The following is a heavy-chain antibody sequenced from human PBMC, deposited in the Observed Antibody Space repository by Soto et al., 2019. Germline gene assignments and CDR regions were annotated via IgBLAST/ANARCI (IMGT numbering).Heavy chain of an antibody. V-gene: IGHV3-23*01. CDR2: ISGSGGST. D-gene: IGHD6-19*01. CDR3: AKDPSSGWYRGG. Sequence: EVQLLESGGGLVQPGGSLRLSCAASGFTFSSYAMSWVRQAPGKGLEWVSAISGSGGSTYYADSVKGRFTISRDNSKNTLYLQMNSLRAEVTAVYYCAKDPSSGWYRGGWGQGTLVTVSS. CDR1: GFTFSSYA. J-gene: IGHJ4*02.